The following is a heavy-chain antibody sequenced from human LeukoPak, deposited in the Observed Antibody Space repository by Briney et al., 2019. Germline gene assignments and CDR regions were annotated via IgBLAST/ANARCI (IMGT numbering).Heavy chain of an antibody. J-gene: IGHJ4*02. V-gene: IGHV3-23*01. CDR3: AKADDTVATNFDS. Sequence: GGSLRLSCAASGFTFSTYAMSWVRQAPGKGPEWVSASRGNGGRTDYADSVEGRFTTSRDNSKNTVYLQMNSLRAEDTAVYYCAKADDTVATNFDSWGQGTLVTVSS. CDR2: SRGNGGRT. D-gene: IGHD5-12*01. CDR1: GFTFSTYA.